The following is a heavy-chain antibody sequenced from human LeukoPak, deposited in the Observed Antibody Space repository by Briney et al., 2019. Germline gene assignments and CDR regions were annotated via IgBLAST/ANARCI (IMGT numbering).Heavy chain of an antibody. J-gene: IGHJ4*02. CDR1: DGSISSYY. CDR3: ARGRRFHYGSGSSYYFDY. CDR2: IYYSGST. V-gene: IGHV4-59*01. Sequence: SETLSLTCTVSDGSISSYYWSWIRQPPGKGLEWIGYIYYSGSTNYNPSLKSRVTISVDTSKNQFSLKLSSVTAADTAVYYCARGRRFHYGSGSSYYFDYWGQGTLVTVSS. D-gene: IGHD3-10*01.